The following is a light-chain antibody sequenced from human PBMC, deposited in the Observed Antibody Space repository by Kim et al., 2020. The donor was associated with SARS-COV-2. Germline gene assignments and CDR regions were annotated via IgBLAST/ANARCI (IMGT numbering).Light chain of an antibody. CDR3: QQSNNWYT. CDR1: QSVRGN. V-gene: IGKV3-15*01. Sequence: IVMTQSPATLSVSPGDRVTLSCRASQSVRGNLAWYQQKPGQAPRLLIYGASTRATGIPARFSGSGSGTEFTLTISSLQSEDFAVYYCQQSNNWYTFGQGTKLEI. CDR2: GAS. J-gene: IGKJ2*01.